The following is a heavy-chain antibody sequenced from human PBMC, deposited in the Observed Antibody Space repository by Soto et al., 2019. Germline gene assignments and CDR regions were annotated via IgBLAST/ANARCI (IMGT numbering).Heavy chain of an antibody. Sequence: QVQLQESGPGLVKPSQTLSLTCTVSGGSISSGGYYWSWIRQHPGKGLEWIGYIYYSGSTYYNPSLKSRVTISVDTSKNPFPLKLSSVSAAATAVYSCARLPSSGSPWGDWGQGTLVTVSS. D-gene: IGHD3-10*01. CDR3: ARLPSSGSPWGD. CDR1: GGSISSGGYY. J-gene: IGHJ4*02. V-gene: IGHV4-31*03. CDR2: IYYSGST.